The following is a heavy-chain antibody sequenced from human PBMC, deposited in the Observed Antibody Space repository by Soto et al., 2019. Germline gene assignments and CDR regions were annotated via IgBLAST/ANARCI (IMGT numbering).Heavy chain of an antibody. Sequence: GGSLRLSCAASGFTFDDHAMHWVRQGPGKGLEWVSYISSSGSTIYYADSVKGRFTISRDNAKNSLYLQMNSLRAEDTAVYYCERLEQWLVYYYYGMDVWGQGTTVTVSS. CDR3: ERLEQWLVYYYYGMDV. D-gene: IGHD6-19*01. CDR2: ISSSGSTI. J-gene: IGHJ6*02. CDR1: GFTFDDHA. V-gene: IGHV3-48*03.